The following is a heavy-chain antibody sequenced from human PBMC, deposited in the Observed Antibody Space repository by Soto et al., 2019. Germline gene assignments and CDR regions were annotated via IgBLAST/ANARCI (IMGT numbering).Heavy chain of an antibody. CDR2: IKQDGSEK. J-gene: IGHJ6*03. V-gene: IGHV3-7*01. D-gene: IGHD2-2*01. CDR3: AREGIVVVPAAMGYYYYYMDV. Sequence: GGSLRLSCAASGFTFSSYWMSWVRQAPGKGLEWVANIKQDGSEKYYADSVKGRFTISRDNAKNSLYLQMNSLRAEDTAVYYCAREGIVVVPAAMGYYYYYMDVWGKGTTVTVSS. CDR1: GFTFSSYW.